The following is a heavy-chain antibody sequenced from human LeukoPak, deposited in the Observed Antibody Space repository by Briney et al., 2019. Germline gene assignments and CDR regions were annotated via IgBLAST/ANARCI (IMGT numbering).Heavy chain of an antibody. CDR2: IYYSGSA. J-gene: IGHJ4*02. CDR3: ARDLVGSTAFDY. D-gene: IGHD3-9*01. CDR1: GGSISTYY. V-gene: IGHV4-59*01. Sequence: SETLSLTCTVSGGSISTYYWSWIRQPPGKGLEWIGYIYYSGSANYNPSLKSRVTISVDTSKNQFSLKLNSVTAADTAVYYCARDLVGSTAFDYWGQGTLVTVSS.